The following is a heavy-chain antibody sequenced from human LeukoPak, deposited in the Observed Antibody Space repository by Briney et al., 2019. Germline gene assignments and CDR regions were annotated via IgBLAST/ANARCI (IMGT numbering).Heavy chain of an antibody. CDR2: INPSGGST. Sequence: EASVKVSCTASGYTFTSYYMHWVRQAPGQGLEWMGIINPSGGSTRYAQKFQGRVTMTRDMSTSTGYRELSSLRSEDTAVYYCPILRPSFDIWGQGTMVTVSS. CDR1: GYTFTSYY. CDR3: PILRPSFDI. D-gene: IGHD2-21*02. V-gene: IGHV1-46*01. J-gene: IGHJ3*02.